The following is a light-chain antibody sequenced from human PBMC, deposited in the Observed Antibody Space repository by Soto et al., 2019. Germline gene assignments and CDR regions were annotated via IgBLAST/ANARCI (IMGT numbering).Light chain of an antibody. CDR2: EVS. CDR1: SSDVGGYNY. Sequence: QSALTQPASVSGSPGQSITISCTGTSSDVGGYNYVSWYQQVPGKAPTLVIYEVSNRPSGVSNRFSGSKSGNTASLTISGLQAEDEADYHCTSYAGRTTLVVFGGGTQLTVL. J-gene: IGLJ3*02. V-gene: IGLV2-14*01. CDR3: TSYAGRTTLVV.